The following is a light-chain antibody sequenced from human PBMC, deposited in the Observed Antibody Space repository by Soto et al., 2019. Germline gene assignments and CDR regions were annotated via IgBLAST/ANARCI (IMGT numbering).Light chain of an antibody. CDR1: SSNIGAGYD. V-gene: IGLV1-40*01. Sequence: QAVVTQPPSVSGAPGQRVTISCTGSSSNIGAGYDVHWYQQVPGTAPKLLIYGNNNRPSGVPDRFSGSKSGTSASLAITGLQAEDEADYYCQSYDSSLYVYVFGTGTKLTVL. CDR3: QSYDSSLYVYV. CDR2: GNN. J-gene: IGLJ1*01.